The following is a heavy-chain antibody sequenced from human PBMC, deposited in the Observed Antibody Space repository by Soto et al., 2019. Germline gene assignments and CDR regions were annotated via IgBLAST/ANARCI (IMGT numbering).Heavy chain of an antibody. CDR1: ADNVSRNSAA. Sequence: SQTPPLTGAISADNVSRNSAAWNWIRQCPSIGLEWLGRTCXRSKWYNDYSVCVKSRITITQDTSKNHFSLQLNSVTPEDTAVYYCERDRSAADYGMDVGRHGTTVTVSS. V-gene: IGHV6-1*01. CDR2: TCXRSKWYN. J-gene: IGHJ6*02. D-gene: IGHD2-2*01. CDR3: ERDRSAADYGMDV.